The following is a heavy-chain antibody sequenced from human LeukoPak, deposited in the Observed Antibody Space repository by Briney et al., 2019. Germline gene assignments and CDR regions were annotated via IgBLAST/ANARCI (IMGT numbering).Heavy chain of an antibody. CDR2: INHSGST. V-gene: IGHV4-34*01. J-gene: IGHJ4*02. Sequence: SETLSLTCAVYGGSFSGYYWSWIRQPPGKGLEWIGEINHSGSTNYNPSLKSRVTISVDTSKNQFSLKLSSVTAADTAVYYCARTFYYDFWSGYYMGPDHWGQGTLVTVSS. D-gene: IGHD3-3*01. CDR1: GGSFSGYY. CDR3: ARTFYYDFWSGYYMGPDH.